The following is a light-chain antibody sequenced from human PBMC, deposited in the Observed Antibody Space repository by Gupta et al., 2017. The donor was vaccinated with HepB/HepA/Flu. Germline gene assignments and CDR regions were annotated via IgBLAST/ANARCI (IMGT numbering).Light chain of an antibody. CDR2: SNN. V-gene: IGLV1-44*01. CDR1: SSNIGSNT. Sequence: QSVRTHQPSASRTPGQRVTISCSGSSSNIGSNTVNWYQQLPGTAPKLLIYSNNQRPSGVPDRFSGSKSGTSASLAISGLQSEDEADYYCATWDDSLNGPVFGGGTKLTVL. J-gene: IGLJ3*02. CDR3: ATWDDSLNGPV.